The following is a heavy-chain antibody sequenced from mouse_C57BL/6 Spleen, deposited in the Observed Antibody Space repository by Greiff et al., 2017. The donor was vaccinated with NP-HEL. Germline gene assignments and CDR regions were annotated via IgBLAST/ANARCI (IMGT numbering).Heavy chain of an antibody. J-gene: IGHJ2*01. V-gene: IGHV1-54*01. CDR3: ARRIFPGKFDY. D-gene: IGHD4-1*01. Sequence: VQLQQSGAELVRPGTSVKVSCKASGYAFTNYLIEWVKQRPGQGLEWIGVINPGSGGTNYNEKFKGKATLTADKSSSTAYMQLSSLTSEDSAVYFCARRIFPGKFDYWGQGTTLTVSS. CDR1: GYAFTNYL. CDR2: INPGSGGT.